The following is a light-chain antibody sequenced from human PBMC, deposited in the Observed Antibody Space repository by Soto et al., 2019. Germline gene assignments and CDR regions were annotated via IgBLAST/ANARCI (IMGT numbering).Light chain of an antibody. CDR3: QQYGSSGT. Sequence: EIVLTQSPGTLSLSPGERATLSCRASQSVSSSYLAWYQQKPGQAPRLLIYGASSRATGVPARFSGSGSGTDFTLTTSRLEPEDFAVYYCQQYGSSGTFGQGTKVDIK. CDR2: GAS. CDR1: QSVSSSY. J-gene: IGKJ1*01. V-gene: IGKV3-20*01.